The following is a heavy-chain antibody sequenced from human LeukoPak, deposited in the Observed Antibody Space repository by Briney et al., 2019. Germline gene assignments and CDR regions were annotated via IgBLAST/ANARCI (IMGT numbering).Heavy chain of an antibody. Sequence: SVKVSCNASGGTFSSYAISWVRQAPGQGIEWVGGIITLFGTANYAQKFQGRVTITTDESTSTAYIELSSLRSEDTAVYYCAMYGSGSTYFDYWGQGTLVTVSS. D-gene: IGHD3-10*01. V-gene: IGHV1-69*05. CDR2: IITLFGTA. J-gene: IGHJ4*02. CDR1: GGTFSSYA. CDR3: AMYGSGSTYFDY.